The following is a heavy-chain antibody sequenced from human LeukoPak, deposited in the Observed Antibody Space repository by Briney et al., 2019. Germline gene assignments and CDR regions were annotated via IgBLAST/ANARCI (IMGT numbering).Heavy chain of an antibody. CDR3: AREGAHCSSTSCPLDY. CDR2: ISTYNTNT. Sequence: GASVKVSCKASGYTFTSHGISWVRQAPGQGLEWMGWISTYNTNTNYAQKLQDRVTMTTDTSTSTAYMELRSLRSDDTAVYYCAREGAHCSSTSCPLDYWGQGTLVTVSS. CDR1: GYTFTSHG. V-gene: IGHV1-18*01. D-gene: IGHD2-2*01. J-gene: IGHJ4*02.